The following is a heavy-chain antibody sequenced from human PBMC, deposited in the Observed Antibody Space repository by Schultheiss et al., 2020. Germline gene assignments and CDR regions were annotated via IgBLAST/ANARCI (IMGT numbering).Heavy chain of an antibody. CDR3: AREYCSSTSCYYSPGDY. Sequence: GGSLRLSCAASGFSFSTYAMSWVRQAPGKGLEWVSSIMASGSNTYYAGSVKGRFTISRDNSKNTVFLEMNSLRAEDTAVYYCAREYCSSTSCYYSPGDYWGQGTLVTVSS. D-gene: IGHD2-2*01. CDR2: IMASGSNT. CDR1: GFSFSTYA. J-gene: IGHJ4*02. V-gene: IGHV3-23*01.